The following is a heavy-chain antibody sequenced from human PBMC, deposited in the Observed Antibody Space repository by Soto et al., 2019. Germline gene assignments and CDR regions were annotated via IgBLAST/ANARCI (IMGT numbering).Heavy chain of an antibody. Sequence: VQLMESGGGSIQPGASLRLSCAASGLTVSSNYMSWVRQAPGKGLEWVSFIYTDGSTYYADSVKGRFTISRDNSKNTLYLQMHSLPAEDPAIYYCTTGGSSLVSLGQGTLVTVSS. J-gene: IGHJ5*02. CDR3: TTGGSSLVS. CDR2: IYTDGST. D-gene: IGHD6-6*01. CDR1: GLTVSSNY. V-gene: IGHV3-53*01.